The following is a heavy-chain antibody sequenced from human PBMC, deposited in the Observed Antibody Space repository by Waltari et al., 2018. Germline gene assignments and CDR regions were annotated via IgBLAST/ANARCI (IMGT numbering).Heavy chain of an antibody. Sequence: QLQLQESGPGLVKPSETLSLTCTVSGGSISSRGSSWGWIRQPPGKGLEWIGSISYSGITYYNTSLMSRVTISVDTSKNQFSLKLTSVIAAETAVFYCARFSKSANWIDPWGQGTLVTVSS. CDR2: ISYSGIT. CDR3: ARFSKSANWIDP. J-gene: IGHJ5*02. D-gene: IGHD3-3*02. CDR1: GGSISSRGSS. V-gene: IGHV4-39*01.